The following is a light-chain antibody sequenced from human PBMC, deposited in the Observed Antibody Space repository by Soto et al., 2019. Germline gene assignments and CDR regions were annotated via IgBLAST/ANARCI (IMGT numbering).Light chain of an antibody. V-gene: IGLV1-44*01. CDR3: ATWDDSLNGQIV. CDR1: SSNIGSNT. CDR2: SNN. Sequence: QSVLTQPPSASGTPGQKVTISCSGSSSNIGSNTVNWYQQLPGTAPKLLIYSNNQRPSGVPDRFSGSTSGTSASLAISGLQSEDEADYYCATWDDSLNGQIVFGGGTKVTVL. J-gene: IGLJ2*01.